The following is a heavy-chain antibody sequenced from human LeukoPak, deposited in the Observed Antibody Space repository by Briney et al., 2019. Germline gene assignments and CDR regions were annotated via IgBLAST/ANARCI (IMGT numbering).Heavy chain of an antibody. Sequence: GGSLRLSCAASGFTFSSAWMNWVRQAPGKGLEWVAVISYDGNNKYYADSVKGRFTISRDNSKNTLYLQMNSLRAEDTAVYYCAKVFRGLYRDYYGMDVWGQGTTVTVSS. CDR3: AKVFRGLYRDYYGMDV. CDR1: GFTFSSAW. V-gene: IGHV3-30*18. D-gene: IGHD4-11*01. J-gene: IGHJ6*02. CDR2: ISYDGNNK.